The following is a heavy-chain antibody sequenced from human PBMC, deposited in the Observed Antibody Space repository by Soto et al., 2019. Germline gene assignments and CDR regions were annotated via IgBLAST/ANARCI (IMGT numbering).Heavy chain of an antibody. V-gene: IGHV3-7*01. Sequence: EVQMVESGEGLVQPGGSLRLSCAASGFTFSSYYMMWVRQAPGKGLEWVANIKQDGSERHYVDSVKGRFTISRDNAKNSLYLQMNSLRVEDTAVYYCANRHLNWGQRTLVTVSS. CDR2: IKQDGSER. CDR1: GFTFSSYY. J-gene: IGHJ1*01. CDR3: ANRHLN.